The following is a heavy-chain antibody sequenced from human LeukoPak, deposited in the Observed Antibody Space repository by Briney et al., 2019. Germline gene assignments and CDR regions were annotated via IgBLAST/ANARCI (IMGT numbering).Heavy chain of an antibody. V-gene: IGHV3-21*04. D-gene: IGHD3-10*01. Sequence: KPGGSLRLSCAASGFTFSSYSMNWVRQAPGKGLEWVSSISSSSSYIYYADSVKGRFTISRDNAKNSLYLQMNSLRAEDTALYYCAKDTVRRGRGGFDYWGQGTLVTVSS. J-gene: IGHJ4*02. CDR1: GFTFSSYS. CDR2: ISSSSSYI. CDR3: AKDTVRRGRGGFDY.